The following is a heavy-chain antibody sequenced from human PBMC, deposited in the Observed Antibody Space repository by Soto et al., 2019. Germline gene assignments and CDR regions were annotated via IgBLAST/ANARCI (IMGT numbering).Heavy chain of an antibody. CDR3: ARDYSRKYDY. CDR2: TVPFFGTV. V-gene: IGHV1-69*06. J-gene: IGHJ4*02. CDR1: GGTFSNFG. D-gene: IGHD2-15*01. Sequence: QVQLVQSGAEVKKPGSSVKVSCEASGGTFSNFGISWVRQAPGQGLEWMGGTVPFFGTVDYAQRFQGRVTITADKSTSTAYMELSGLTSEDTAVYYCARDYSRKYDYWGQGTLVTVSS.